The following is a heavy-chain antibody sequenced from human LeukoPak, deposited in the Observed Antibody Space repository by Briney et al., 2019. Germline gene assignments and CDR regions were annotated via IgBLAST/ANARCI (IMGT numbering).Heavy chain of an antibody. Sequence: GGSLRLSCTASGFTFSSYWMHWVRQAPGKGLVWVSRTNSDGGSTSYADSVKGRFTISRDNAKNTLYLQMNSLRAEDTAVYYCARRIQGMAPYYFDYWGQGTLVTVSS. D-gene: IGHD5-24*01. CDR2: TNSDGGST. V-gene: IGHV3-74*01. CDR3: ARRIQGMAPYYFDY. J-gene: IGHJ4*02. CDR1: GFTFSSYW.